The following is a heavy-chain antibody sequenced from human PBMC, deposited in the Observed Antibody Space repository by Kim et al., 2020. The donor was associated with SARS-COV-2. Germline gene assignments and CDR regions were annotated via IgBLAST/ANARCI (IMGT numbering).Heavy chain of an antibody. Sequence: GGSLRLSCAASGFTFNNDWMTWVRQGPGKGLEWVANIKEDGSEKYYVDSVKGRFAVSRDNAKNSLYLQMSSMRAEDTAVYDCARRRLCCADAFEVWG. CDR3: ARRRLCCADAFEV. J-gene: IGHJ3*01. V-gene: IGHV3-7*01. CDR2: IKEDGSEK. D-gene: IGHD2-8*02. CDR1: GFTFNNDW.